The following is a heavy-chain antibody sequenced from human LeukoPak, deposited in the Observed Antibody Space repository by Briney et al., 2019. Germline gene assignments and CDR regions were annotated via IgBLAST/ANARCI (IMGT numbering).Heavy chain of an antibody. CDR1: GFTFSSYS. V-gene: IGHV3-48*02. Sequence: PGGSLRLSRAASGFTFSSYSMNWVRQAPGKGLEWVSYISSSSSTIYYADSVKGRFTISRDNAKNSLYLQMNSLRDEDTAVYYCARDGGYGSGSYYKNPFDYWGQGTLVTVSS. CDR2: ISSSSSTI. CDR3: ARDGGYGSGSYYKNPFDY. J-gene: IGHJ4*02. D-gene: IGHD3-10*01.